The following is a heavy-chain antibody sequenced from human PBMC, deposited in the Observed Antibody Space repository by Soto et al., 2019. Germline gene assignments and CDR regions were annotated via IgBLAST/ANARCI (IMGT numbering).Heavy chain of an antibody. CDR3: AVGGNYLSMDV. V-gene: IGHV1-46*01. D-gene: IGHD4-4*01. CDR2: INPDGGGT. J-gene: IGHJ6*02. Sequence: QVQLVQSGAAVKKPGASVKVSCKASGYTFTSYYMHWVRLAPGQGLEWMGIINPDGGGTSYAQQFQGRVIMTRDTSTSTVYMEMSSLRSEDTAVYYCAVGGNYLSMDVWGQGTTVTVSS. CDR1: GYTFTSYY.